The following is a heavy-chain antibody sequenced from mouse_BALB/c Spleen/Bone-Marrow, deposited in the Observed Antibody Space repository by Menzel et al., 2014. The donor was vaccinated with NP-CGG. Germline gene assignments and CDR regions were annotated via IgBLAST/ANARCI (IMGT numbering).Heavy chain of an antibody. J-gene: IGHJ2*01. CDR2: IRNKAYSYTT. D-gene: IGHD2-3*01. Sequence: EVKLMESGGGLVQPGGSLRLSFATSGFTFTDYYMNWVRQPPGKALEWMGFIRNKAYSYTTEYSASVKGRFTISRDNSQSILYLQMNTLRAEDSATYYCARDMGGLLFDYWGQGTPLTVSS. CDR1: GFTFTDYY. CDR3: ARDMGGLLFDY. V-gene: IGHV7-3*02.